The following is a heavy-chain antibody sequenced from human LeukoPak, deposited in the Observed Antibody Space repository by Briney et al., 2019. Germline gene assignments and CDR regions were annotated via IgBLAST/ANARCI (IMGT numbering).Heavy chain of an antibody. Sequence: GGSLRLSCAASGFSFSSFAMSWVRQAPGKGLEWVSAISGSGGSTYYADSVKGRFTISRDNSKNTLYLQMNSLRAEDTAVYYCAKRLLPGHYFDYWGQGTLVTVSS. D-gene: IGHD6-25*01. CDR1: GFSFSSFA. J-gene: IGHJ4*02. V-gene: IGHV3-23*01. CDR2: ISGSGGST. CDR3: AKRLLPGHYFDY.